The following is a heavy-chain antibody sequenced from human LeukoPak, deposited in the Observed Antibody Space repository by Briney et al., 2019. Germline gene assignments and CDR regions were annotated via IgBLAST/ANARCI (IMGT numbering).Heavy chain of an antibody. V-gene: IGHV3-74*01. CDR3: ARELVGSSVPN. CDR1: GFTFSSYW. Sequence: GGSLRLSCAASGFTFSSYWMHWVRQVSGKGPVWVSRINSDGSSTSYADSVKGRFTISRDNAKNTLYLQMNSLRAEDTAVYYCARELVGSSVPNWGQGTLVTVSS. CDR2: INSDGSST. D-gene: IGHD2-2*01. J-gene: IGHJ4*02.